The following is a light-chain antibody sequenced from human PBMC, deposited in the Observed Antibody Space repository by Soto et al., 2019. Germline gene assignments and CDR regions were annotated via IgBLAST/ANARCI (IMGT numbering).Light chain of an antibody. V-gene: IGKV3-15*01. J-gene: IGKJ1*01. Sequence: EIVMTQSPATLSVSPGERATLSCRASQSVSSNLAWYQQKPGQAPRLLIYGASTRATGIPARFSGSGSGTEFTRPISSLQSEDFAVYYCPQYNNCPPWTFGQGTKVEIK. CDR2: GAS. CDR3: PQYNNCPPWT. CDR1: QSVSSN.